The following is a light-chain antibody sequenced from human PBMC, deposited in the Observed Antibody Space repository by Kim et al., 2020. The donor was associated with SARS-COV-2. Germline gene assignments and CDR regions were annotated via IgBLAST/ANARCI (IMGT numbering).Light chain of an antibody. J-gene: IGKJ4*01. Sequence: ELVLTQSPGTLSLSPGERATLSCRTSLPVSTAYIGWYQQKPGQPPRLLIYGTTTRATGIPDRFSGSGFGTDFTLTISRLEPEDFAVYYCQQCNRSPTFDGGTKVDIK. CDR3: QQCNRSPT. CDR2: GTT. CDR1: LPVSTAY. V-gene: IGKV3-20*01.